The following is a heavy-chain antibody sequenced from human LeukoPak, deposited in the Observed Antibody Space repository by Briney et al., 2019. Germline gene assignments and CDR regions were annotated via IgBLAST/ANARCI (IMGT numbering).Heavy chain of an antibody. CDR2: IIPIFGTA. CDR1: GGTFSSYA. CDR3: ARISIGVYGDYYYGMDA. Sequence: SVKVSCKASGGTFSSYAISWVRQAPGQGLEWMGGIIPIFGTANYAQKFQGRVTITADKSTSTDYMELSSLRSEDTAVYYCARISIGVYGDYYYGMDAWGEGTTVTVSS. J-gene: IGHJ6*04. D-gene: IGHD4-17*01. V-gene: IGHV1-69*06.